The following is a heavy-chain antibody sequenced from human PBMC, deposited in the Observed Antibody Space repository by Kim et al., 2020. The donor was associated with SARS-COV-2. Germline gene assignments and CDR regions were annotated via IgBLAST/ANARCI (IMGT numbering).Heavy chain of an antibody. J-gene: IGHJ4*02. D-gene: IGHD6-13*01. CDR3: ARHGPYGAAAGFDY. Sequence: SPSFQGQVTISADKSLSTAYLQWSSLKASDTAMYYCARHGPYGAAAGFDYWGQGTLVTVSS. V-gene: IGHV5-51*01.